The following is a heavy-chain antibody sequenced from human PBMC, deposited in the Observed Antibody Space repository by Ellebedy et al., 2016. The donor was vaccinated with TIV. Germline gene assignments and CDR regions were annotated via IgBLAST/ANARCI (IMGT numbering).Heavy chain of an antibody. CDR1: GCTFSSYA. CDR3: ARAMVRGVIIALFDY. D-gene: IGHD3-10*01. CDR2: IIPIFGTE. V-gene: IGHV1-69*13. Sequence: SSVKVSCXASGCTFSSYAISWVRQAPGQGLEWMGGIIPIFGTENYAQKFQGRVTITADELTCTAYMELSSLRSEDTAVDYTARAMVRGVIIALFDYWGQGTLVTVSS. J-gene: IGHJ4*02.